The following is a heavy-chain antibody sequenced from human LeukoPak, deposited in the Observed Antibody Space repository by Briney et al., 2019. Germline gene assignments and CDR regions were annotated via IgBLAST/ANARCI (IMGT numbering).Heavy chain of an antibody. D-gene: IGHD3-10*02. Sequence: PGGSLRLSCTVSGFTFSSNSMSWVRQAPGKGLEWVSFIYSGGNTHYADSVKGRFTISRDNAKNSLYLQMNSLRAEDTAVYYCAELGITMIGGVWGKGTTVTISS. CDR1: GFTFSSNS. J-gene: IGHJ6*04. CDR2: IYSGGNT. V-gene: IGHV3-53*01. CDR3: AELGITMIGGV.